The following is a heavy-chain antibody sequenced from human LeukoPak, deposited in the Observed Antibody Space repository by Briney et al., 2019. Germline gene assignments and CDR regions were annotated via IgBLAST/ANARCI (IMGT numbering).Heavy chain of an antibody. CDR1: GFTFSNYW. CDR3: ARDYGRSRDYGMDV. V-gene: IGHV3-74*01. D-gene: IGHD3-10*01. J-gene: IGHJ6*02. Sequence: GGSLRLSCVASGFTFSNYWMHWVRQAPGKGLAWVSRINSDGSSTTYADSVKGRFTISRDNAKNTLYLQMNSLRAEDTAVYYCARDYGRSRDYGMDVWGQGTTVTVSS. CDR2: INSDGSST.